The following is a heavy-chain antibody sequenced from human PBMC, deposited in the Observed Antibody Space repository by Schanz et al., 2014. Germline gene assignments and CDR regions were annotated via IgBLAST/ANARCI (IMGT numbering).Heavy chain of an antibody. D-gene: IGHD1-7*01. J-gene: IGHJ6*02. CDR3: AREYKWNYNDYYDMDV. V-gene: IGHV3-30*04. Sequence: VQLVESGGGLVKPGGSLRLSCAASGFTFSDYALHWVRQAPGKGLEWVALISYDGGNKYYADSVKGRFTISRDNSKNTLYLQMNSLRAEDTAVYYCAREYKWNYNDYYDMDVWGQGTTVTVSS. CDR2: ISYDGGNK. CDR1: GFTFSDYA.